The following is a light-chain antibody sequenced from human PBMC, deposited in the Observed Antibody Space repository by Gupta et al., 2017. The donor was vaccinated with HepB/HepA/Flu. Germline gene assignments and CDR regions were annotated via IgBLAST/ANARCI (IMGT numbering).Light chain of an antibody. CDR3: CSYAGSYTLVV. CDR2: DVS. J-gene: IGLJ2*01. Sequence: QSALTQPRPVSGSPEPPVTIPCTGTSSDVGGYNNVSWYQQHPGKAPKLMIYDVSKRPSGVPDRFSGSKSGNTASLTIAGLQAEDEADYYCCSYAGSYTLVVFGGGTKLTVL. V-gene: IGLV2-11*01. CDR1: SSDVGGYNN.